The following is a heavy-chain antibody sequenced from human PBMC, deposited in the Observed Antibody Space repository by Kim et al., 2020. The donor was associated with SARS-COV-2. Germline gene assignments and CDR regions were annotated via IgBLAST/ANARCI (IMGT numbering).Heavy chain of an antibody. J-gene: IGHJ3*02. CDR1: GFTFSSYA. D-gene: IGHD5-12*01. CDR2: ISGSGGYT. Sequence: GGSLRLSCVASGFTFSSYAISWVRQAPGKGLEWVSVISGSGGYTFSAASVKGRFTISRDNSKNTVYLQMHSLRAEDTAVYYCAKDASVATIPLDAFDIWGRGTMVTVSS. CDR3: AKDASVATIPLDAFDI. V-gene: IGHV3-23*01.